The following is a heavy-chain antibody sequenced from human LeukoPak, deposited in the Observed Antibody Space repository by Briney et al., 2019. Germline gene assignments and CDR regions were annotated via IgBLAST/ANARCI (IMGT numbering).Heavy chain of an antibody. D-gene: IGHD3-22*01. CDR3: ARGTTRGYFQLYFDY. J-gene: IGHJ4*02. Sequence: PGGSLRLSCAASRFTFSSYAMSWVRQAPGKGLEWVSAISGSGGSTYYADSVKGRFTLSRDNSKNTLYLQMNSLRAEDTAVYYCARGTTRGYFQLYFDYWGQGTLVTVSS. CDR2: ISGSGGST. V-gene: IGHV3-23*01. CDR1: RFTFSSYA.